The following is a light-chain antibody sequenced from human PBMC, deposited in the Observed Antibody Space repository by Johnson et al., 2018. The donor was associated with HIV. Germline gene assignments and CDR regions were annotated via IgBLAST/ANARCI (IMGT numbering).Light chain of an antibody. CDR1: RSNIGDNF. CDR3: GTWDSSLSAYV. J-gene: IGLJ1*01. V-gene: IGLV1-51*01. CDR2: DNN. Sequence: QSVLTQPPSVSAAPGQKVTISCSGNRSNIGDNFVSLYQQLPGTAPKLLIYDNNKRPSGIPDRFSGSKSGTSATLGITGLLPGDEADYYCGTWDSSLSAYVFGTGTKVTVL.